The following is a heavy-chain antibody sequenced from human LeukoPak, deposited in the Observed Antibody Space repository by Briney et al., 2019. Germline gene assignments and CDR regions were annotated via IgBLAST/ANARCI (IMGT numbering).Heavy chain of an antibody. J-gene: IGHJ4*02. CDR2: ISYDGSNK. Sequence: GGSLRLSCAASGFTFSSYAMHWVRQAPGKGLEWVAVISYDGSNKCYADSVKGRFTISRDNSKNTLYLQMNSLRAEDTAVYYCARDPYTLLAVGGLFDYWGQGTLVTVSS. V-gene: IGHV3-30*04. D-gene: IGHD6-19*01. CDR3: ARDPYTLLAVGGLFDY. CDR1: GFTFSSYA.